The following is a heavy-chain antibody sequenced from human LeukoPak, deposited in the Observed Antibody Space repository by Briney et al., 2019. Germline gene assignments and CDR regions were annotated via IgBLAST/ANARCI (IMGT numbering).Heavy chain of an antibody. CDR3: ARVGTGTRSFDS. CDR2: ISVYNGYT. Sequence: ASVKVSCKTSGYTFTTYDINWVRQAPGQGLECMGRISVYNGYTNYGQKLQGRVTMTTDTSTNTAYMELRSLRSDDTAVYYCARVGTGTRSFDSWGQGTLATVSS. J-gene: IGHJ4*02. D-gene: IGHD1/OR15-1a*01. V-gene: IGHV1-18*01. CDR1: GYTFTTYD.